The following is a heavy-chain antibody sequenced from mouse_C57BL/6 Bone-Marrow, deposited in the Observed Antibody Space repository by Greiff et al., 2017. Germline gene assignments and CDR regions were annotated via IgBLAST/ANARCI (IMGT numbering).Heavy chain of an antibody. Sequence: QVQLKESGPGLLQPSQTLSLTCSFSGFSLSTFGMGVGWIRQPSGKGLEWLAHIWWDDDKYYNPALKSRLTISKDTSKNQVFLKIANVDTADTATYYCARNSSGDWYFDVWGTGTTVTVSS. J-gene: IGHJ1*03. D-gene: IGHD3-2*02. CDR3: ARNSSGDWYFDV. CDR2: IWWDDDK. CDR1: GFSLSTFGMG. V-gene: IGHV8-8*01.